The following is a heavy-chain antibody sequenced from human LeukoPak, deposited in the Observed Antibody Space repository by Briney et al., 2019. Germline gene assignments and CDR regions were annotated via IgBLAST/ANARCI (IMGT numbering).Heavy chain of an antibody. CDR2: ISAYNGNT. J-gene: IGHJ5*02. Sequence: PGASVKVSCKASGYTFTSYGISWVRQAPGQGLEWMGWISAYNGNTNYAQKLRGRVTMTTDTSTSTAYMELRSLRSDDTAVYYCARDRTGYYDSSGYYQPWGQGTLVTVSS. V-gene: IGHV1-18*01. CDR1: GYTFTSYG. D-gene: IGHD3-22*01. CDR3: ARDRTGYYDSSGYYQP.